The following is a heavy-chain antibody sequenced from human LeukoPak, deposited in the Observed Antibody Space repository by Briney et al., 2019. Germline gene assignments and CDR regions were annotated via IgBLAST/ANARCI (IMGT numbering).Heavy chain of an antibody. CDR3: AIYGLESYALDY. Sequence: PGGSLRLSCAASGFSFSSYSMIWVRQAPGKGLMWVSRINNDGSITNYADSVKGRFTISRDNAKNTLYLQMNSLRAEDTAMYYCAIYGLESYALDYWGQGALVTVSS. J-gene: IGHJ4*02. CDR2: INNDGSIT. V-gene: IGHV3-74*01. D-gene: IGHD3-10*01. CDR1: GFSFSSYS.